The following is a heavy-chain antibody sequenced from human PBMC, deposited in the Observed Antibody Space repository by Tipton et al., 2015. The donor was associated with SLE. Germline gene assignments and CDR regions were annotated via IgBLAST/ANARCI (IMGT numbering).Heavy chain of an antibody. Sequence: TLSLTCTVSGGSISSYYWRWIRQPPGKGLEWIGYIYYSGSTNYNPSLKSRVTISVDTSKNQFSLKLSSVTAADTAVYYCARGLYDRSGYYWFDPWGQGTLVTVSS. J-gene: IGHJ5*02. V-gene: IGHV4-59*01. D-gene: IGHD3-22*01. CDR2: IYYSGST. CDR1: GGSISSYY. CDR3: ARGLYDRSGYYWFDP.